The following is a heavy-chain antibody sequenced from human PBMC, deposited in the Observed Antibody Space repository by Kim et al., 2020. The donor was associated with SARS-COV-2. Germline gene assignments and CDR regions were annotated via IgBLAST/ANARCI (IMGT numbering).Heavy chain of an antibody. CDR1: GGSISGRSYY. J-gene: IGHJ4*02. Sequence: SETLSLTCSVSGGSISGRSYYWGWIRQSPGKGLEWIGSISYSGTPYYSPSLRSRVTITADTSKTHFSLKLSSVTAADTALDYWVRQGYEVLIGSFERDFWGQGTLVSVSA. CDR3: VRQGYEVLIGSFERDF. V-gene: IGHV4-39*01. CDR2: ISYSGTP. D-gene: IGHD3-9*01.